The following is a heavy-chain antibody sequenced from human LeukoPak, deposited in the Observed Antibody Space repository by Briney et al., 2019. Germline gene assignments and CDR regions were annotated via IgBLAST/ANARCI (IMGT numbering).Heavy chain of an antibody. CDR1: GASITSSGYY. D-gene: IGHD3-16*01. CDR2: IYHSGST. CDR3: AREGGGFDY. Sequence: PSETLSLTCTVSGASITSSGYYWGWIRQPPGTGLEWIGSIYHSGSTYYNPSLKSRVTISVDTSKNQFSLKLSSVTAADTAVYYCAREGGGFDYWGQGTLVTVSS. J-gene: IGHJ4*02. V-gene: IGHV4-39*07.